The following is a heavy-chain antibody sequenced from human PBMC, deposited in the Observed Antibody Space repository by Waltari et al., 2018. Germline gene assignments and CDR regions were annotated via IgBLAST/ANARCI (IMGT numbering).Heavy chain of an antibody. CDR3: ARDRGASGYDFDY. Sequence: EVQLVESGGGLIQPGGSLRLSCEASGFNVFSNYMSWVRQAPGKGLGWVSVIYCGGVTTVYADSVKGRCTTSRDDSRNMVYLQMNSLRADDTAVYYCARDRGASGYDFDYWGQGVLVTVSS. V-gene: IGHV3-53*01. J-gene: IGHJ4*02. CDR1: GFNVFSNY. D-gene: IGHD5-12*01. CDR2: IYCGGVTT.